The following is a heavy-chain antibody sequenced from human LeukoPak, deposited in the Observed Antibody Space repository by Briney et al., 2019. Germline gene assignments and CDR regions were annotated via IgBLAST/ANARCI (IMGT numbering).Heavy chain of an antibody. J-gene: IGHJ1*01. CDR1: GFTFDDYG. D-gene: IGHD3-3*01. CDR2: INWNGGST. V-gene: IGHV3-20*04. CDR3: ARVQFDFWSGPQEVAEYFQH. Sequence: RPGGSLRLSCAASGFTFDDYGMSWVRQAPGKGLEWVSGINWNGGSTGYADSVKGRFTISRDNAKNSLYLQMNSLRAEDTALYYCARVQFDFWSGPQEVAEYFQHWGQGTLVTVSS.